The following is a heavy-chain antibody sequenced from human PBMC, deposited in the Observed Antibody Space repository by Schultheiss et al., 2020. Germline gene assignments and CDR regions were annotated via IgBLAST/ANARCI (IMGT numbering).Heavy chain of an antibody. CDR3: ATVQTPNSSAWYGYFDL. J-gene: IGHJ2*01. CDR1: GGSISSYY. V-gene: IGHV4-4*07. D-gene: IGHD3-22*01. CDR2: IYFSGST. Sequence: GSLSLTCTVSGGSISSYYWHWIRQPAGKGLEWIGRIYFSGSTNYNPSLRSPVTMSLDTSKNQFSLKLSSVTAADTAVYYCATVQTPNSSAWYGYFDLWGRGNLGTVSS.